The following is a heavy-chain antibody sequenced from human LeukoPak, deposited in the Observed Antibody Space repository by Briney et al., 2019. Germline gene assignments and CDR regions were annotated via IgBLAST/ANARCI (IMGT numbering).Heavy chain of an antibody. V-gene: IGHV4-59*08. J-gene: IGHJ4*02. CDR3: ARYGGSGWVIDN. Sequence: SETLSLTCTVSGGSISSDYWTWIRQPPGKGLEWIGYIYYTGATSYNPSLKSRVTISVDTSKKQFSLKLTSVTAADTAVYYCARYGGSGWVIDNWGQGTLVTVSS. CDR1: GGSISSDY. D-gene: IGHD6-19*01. CDR2: IYYTGAT.